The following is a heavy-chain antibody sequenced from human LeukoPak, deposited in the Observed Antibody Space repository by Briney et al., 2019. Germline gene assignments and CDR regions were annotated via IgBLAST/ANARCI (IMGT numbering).Heavy chain of an antibody. D-gene: IGHD2-2*01. CDR2: IYYSGST. Sequence: SETLSLTCTVSGGSISSYYWSWIRQPPGKGLERIGYIYYSGSTNYNPSLKSRVTISVDTSKNQFSLKLSSVTAADPAGYYCARELSYCSSTSCYPAYYFDYWGQGTLVTVSS. CDR3: ARELSYCSSTSCYPAYYFDY. J-gene: IGHJ4*02. CDR1: GGSISSYY. V-gene: IGHV4-59*01.